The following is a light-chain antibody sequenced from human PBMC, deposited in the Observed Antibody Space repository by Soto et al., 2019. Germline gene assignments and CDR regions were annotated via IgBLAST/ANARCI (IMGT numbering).Light chain of an antibody. J-gene: IGKJ5*01. V-gene: IGKV3-15*01. Sequence: EIIMTQSPGTLSVSPWERATLSCRAAQGVTTNFAWYHQKSGQSPRLLIYDVSNRATGVPARFSGSGSETDFTLTISGLRSEDSAVYFCQQYNNWPFSFGQGTRLEIK. CDR2: DVS. CDR3: QQYNNWPFS. CDR1: QGVTTN.